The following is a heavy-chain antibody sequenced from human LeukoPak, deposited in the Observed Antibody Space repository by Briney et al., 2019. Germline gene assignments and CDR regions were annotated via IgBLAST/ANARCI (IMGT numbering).Heavy chain of an antibody. CDR3: ARRSWYVDY. D-gene: IGHD6-13*01. CDR1: GGSLSSYC. J-gene: IGHJ4*02. CDR2: IYSSGST. Sequence: SETLSLTCTVSGGSLSSYCWSWLRQPPGKGLEWIGYIYSSGSTNYNPSLESRVTISEDTSKNQFSLKLRSVTAADTAIYYCARRSWYVDYWGQGTLVTVSS. V-gene: IGHV4-59*08.